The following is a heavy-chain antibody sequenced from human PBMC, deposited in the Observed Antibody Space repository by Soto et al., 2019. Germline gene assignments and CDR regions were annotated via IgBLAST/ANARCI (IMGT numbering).Heavy chain of an antibody. V-gene: IGHV4-34*01. Sequence: QVQLQQWGAGLLKPSETLSLTCPVYGGSLSGYFWSWIRQPPGKGLEWIGEINQLGSTNYNPSLKRRVTISVDTSKNQFSLKLSSVTAADTAVYYCARRRGYNPWGYWGQGTLVTVSS. D-gene: IGHD5-12*01. CDR1: GGSLSGYF. CDR3: ARRRGYNPWGY. J-gene: IGHJ4*02. CDR2: INQLGST.